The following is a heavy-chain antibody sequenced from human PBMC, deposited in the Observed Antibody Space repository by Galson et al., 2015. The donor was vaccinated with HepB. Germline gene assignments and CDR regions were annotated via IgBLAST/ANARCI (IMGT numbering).Heavy chain of an antibody. J-gene: IGHJ4*02. Sequence: SETLSLTCAVSGGSISSSNWWSWVRQPPGKGLEWIGEIYHSGSTNYNPSLKSRVTISVDKSKNQFSLKLSSVTAADTAVYYCASRYCSGGSCYEMYYFDYWGQGTLVTVSS. CDR3: ASRYCSGGSCYEMYYFDY. D-gene: IGHD2-15*01. CDR1: GGSISSSNW. CDR2: IYHSGST. V-gene: IGHV4-4*02.